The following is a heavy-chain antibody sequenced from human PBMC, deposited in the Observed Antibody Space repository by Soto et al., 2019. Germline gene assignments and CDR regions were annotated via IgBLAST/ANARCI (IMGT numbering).Heavy chain of an antibody. Sequence: QVQLVQSGAEVKKPGSSVKVSCKASGGTFSSYTISWVRQAPGQGLEWMGRILPILGIANYAQKFQGRVTITADKSTSTAYMELSSLRSEDTAVYYCARQHCSSTSCYDYYYYYMDVWGKGTPVTVSS. D-gene: IGHD2-2*01. J-gene: IGHJ6*03. CDR3: ARQHCSSTSCYDYYYYYMDV. CDR2: ILPILGIA. V-gene: IGHV1-69*02. CDR1: GGTFSSYT.